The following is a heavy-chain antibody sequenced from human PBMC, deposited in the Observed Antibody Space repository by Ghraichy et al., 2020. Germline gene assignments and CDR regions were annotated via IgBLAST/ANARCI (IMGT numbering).Heavy chain of an antibody. CDR1: GGSFSGYY. CDR2: INHSGST. D-gene: IGHD3-3*01. CDR3: ARQSMRRRFLEWFLSYYYYGMDV. J-gene: IGHJ6*02. Sequence: SETLSLTCAVYGGSFSGYYWSWIRQPPGKGMEWIGEINHSGSTNYNPSLKSRVTISVDTSKNQFSLKLSSVTAADTAVYYCARQSMRRRFLEWFLSYYYYGMDVWGQGTTVTVSS. V-gene: IGHV4-34*01.